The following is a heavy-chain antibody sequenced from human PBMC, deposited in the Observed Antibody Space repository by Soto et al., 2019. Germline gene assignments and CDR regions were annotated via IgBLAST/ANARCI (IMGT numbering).Heavy chain of an antibody. CDR2: ISWNSGSI. D-gene: IGHD5-12*01. Sequence: SLKISCAASGFTFDDYAMHWVRQAPGKGLEWVSGISWNSGSIGYADSVKGRFTISRDNAKNSLYLQMNSLRAEDTALYYCATTQTIYSGYDHFDYWGQGTLVTVSS. CDR3: ATTQTIYSGYDHFDY. CDR1: GFTFDDYA. J-gene: IGHJ4*02. V-gene: IGHV3-9*01.